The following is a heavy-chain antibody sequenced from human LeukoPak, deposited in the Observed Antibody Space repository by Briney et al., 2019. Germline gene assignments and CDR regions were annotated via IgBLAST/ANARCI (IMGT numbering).Heavy chain of an antibody. CDR2: IIPIFGTP. Sequence: ASVKVSCKTSRGTFSSYAITWVRQAPGQGLEWMGGIIPIFGTPNYAQKFQGRVTITADESTSTAYMELSSLRSEDTAVYYCARDRPGRYCSSPSCFTASPLDPWGQGTLVTVSS. V-gene: IGHV1-69*13. D-gene: IGHD2-2*02. J-gene: IGHJ5*02. CDR3: ARDRPGRYCSSPSCFTASPLDP. CDR1: RGTFSSYA.